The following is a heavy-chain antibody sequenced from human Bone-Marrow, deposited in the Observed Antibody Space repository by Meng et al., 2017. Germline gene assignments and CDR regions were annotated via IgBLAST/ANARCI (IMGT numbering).Heavy chain of an antibody. J-gene: IGHJ4*02. CDR1: SGSLNSYF. CDR3: ARAIATRPDVFDY. Sequence: QVQLQESGPGLVKPSETLSLTCTVSSGSLNSYFWSWIRQPPGKGPEWIGYISYSGSTNYNPSLKSRVTISVDTSKNQFSLKLSSVTAADTAVYYCARAIATRPDVFDYWGQGTLVTVSS. D-gene: IGHD6-6*01. V-gene: IGHV4-59*12. CDR2: ISYSGST.